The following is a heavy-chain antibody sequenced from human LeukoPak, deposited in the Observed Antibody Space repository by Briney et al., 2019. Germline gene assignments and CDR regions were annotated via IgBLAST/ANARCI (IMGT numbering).Heavy chain of an antibody. CDR1: GFTFSSYG. Sequence: GGSLRLSCAASGFTFSSYGMHWVRQAPGKGLEWVAVISYDGSNKYYADSVKGRFTISRDNSKNTLYLQMNSLRAEDTAVYYCAKHLSTSCYFSWFDPWGQGTLVTVSS. CDR2: ISYDGSNK. D-gene: IGHD2-2*01. CDR3: AKHLSTSCYFSWFDP. V-gene: IGHV3-30*18. J-gene: IGHJ5*02.